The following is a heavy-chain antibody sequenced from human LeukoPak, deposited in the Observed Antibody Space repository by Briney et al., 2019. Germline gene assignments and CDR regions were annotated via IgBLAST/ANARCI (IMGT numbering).Heavy chain of an antibody. CDR2: INPNSGGT. V-gene: IGHV1-2*02. CDR1: GYTFTGCY. J-gene: IGHJ4*02. Sequence: GASVKVSCKASGYTFTGCYMHWVRQAPGQGLEWMGWINPNSGGTNYAQKFQGRVTMTRDTSISTAYMELSRLRSEDTAVYYCARGTTYYYDSSGYYFGTPVGYWGQGTLVTVSS. D-gene: IGHD3-22*01. CDR3: ARGTTYYYDSSGYYFGTPVGY.